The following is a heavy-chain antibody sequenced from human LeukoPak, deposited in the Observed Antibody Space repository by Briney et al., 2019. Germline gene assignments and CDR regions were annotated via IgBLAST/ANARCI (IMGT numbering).Heavy chain of an antibody. CDR1: GFTFSDYY. D-gene: IGHD3-10*01. V-gene: IGHV3-11*01. Sequence: PGGSLRLSCAASGFTFSDYYMSWIRQAPGKGLEWVSYISSSGTTIYYADSVKGRFTISRDNPTNSLFLEMNSLRAEDTAVYYCARIGSYLVVATLHNVFDIWGQGTMVTVSS. J-gene: IGHJ3*02. CDR3: ARIGSYLVVATLHNVFDI. CDR2: ISSSGTTI.